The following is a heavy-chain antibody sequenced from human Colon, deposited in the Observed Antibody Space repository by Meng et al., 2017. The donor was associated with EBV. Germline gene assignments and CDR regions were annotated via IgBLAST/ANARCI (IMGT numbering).Heavy chain of an antibody. D-gene: IGHD2-21*01. CDR3: ARVWQSLTAFFDS. Sequence: QGLLLVSCPGRVRPSGTLSLACASSVGTISSGHCWTWVRQPPGKGLEWIGEVYHTGSTKYNPSLKSRLTISVDKSKNQFSLNLTSVTAADTAVYYCARVWQSLTAFFDSWGQGTLVTVSS. J-gene: IGHJ4*02. V-gene: IGHV4-4*02. CDR2: VYHTGST. CDR1: VGTISSGHC.